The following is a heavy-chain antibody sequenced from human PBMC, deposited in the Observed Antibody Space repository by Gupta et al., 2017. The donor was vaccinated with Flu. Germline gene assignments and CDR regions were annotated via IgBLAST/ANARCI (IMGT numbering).Heavy chain of an antibody. V-gene: IGHV1-3*01. CDR1: GYTFTNYN. J-gene: IGHJ6*02. CDR3: ARIGAGLHCSSYSCQGDYYYYAMDV. CDR2: IRAANGNT. Sequence: QVQLVQSGTEVKKPGASVKVSCKASGYTFTNYNFHWVRQAPGQRLEWMGWIRAANGNTKYAREFQGRVTITRDTSANTVYMEFNSLRSEDTAVYYCARIGAGLHCSSYSCQGDYYYYAMDVWGQGTTVIVSS. D-gene: IGHD2-2*01.